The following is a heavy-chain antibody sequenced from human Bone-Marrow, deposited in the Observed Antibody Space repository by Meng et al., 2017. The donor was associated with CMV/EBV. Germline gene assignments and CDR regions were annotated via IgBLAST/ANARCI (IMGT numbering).Heavy chain of an antibody. CDR1: VFSFSTYG. V-gene: IGHV3-21*01. D-gene: IGHD3-10*02. Sequence: ASVFSFSTYGMSWVRQAPGKGLEWVSSISRNSNYIYHADSVRGRFTISSDNAKSSLYLQMNSLRAEDTAVYYCARDMFGGDYVDDYWGQGILVTVSS. CDR2: ISRNSNYI. CDR3: ARDMFGGDYVDDY. J-gene: IGHJ4*02.